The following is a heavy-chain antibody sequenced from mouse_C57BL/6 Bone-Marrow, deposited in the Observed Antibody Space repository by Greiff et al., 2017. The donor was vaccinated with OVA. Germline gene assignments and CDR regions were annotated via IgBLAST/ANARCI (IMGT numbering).Heavy chain of an antibody. D-gene: IGHD1-1*01. CDR1: GFNIKDDY. CDR2: IDPENGDT. CDR3: AQGVVGTDAMDY. V-gene: IGHV14-4*01. J-gene: IGHJ4*01. Sequence: VQLQQSGAELVRPGASVKLSCTASGFNIKDDYMHWVKQRPEQGLEWIGWIDPENGDTEYAAKFQGKATVTADTSSNTAYLQLSSLTSEDTAVYYCAQGVVGTDAMDYWGQGTSVTVSS.